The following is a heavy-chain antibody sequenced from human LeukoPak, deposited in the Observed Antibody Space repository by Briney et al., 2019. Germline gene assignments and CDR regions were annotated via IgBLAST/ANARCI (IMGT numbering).Heavy chain of an antibody. J-gene: IGHJ2*01. CDR2: IYYSGST. CDR1: GGSISSSSYY. D-gene: IGHD3-22*01. V-gene: IGHV4-39*01. Sequence: SETLSLTCTVSGGSISSSSYYWGWIRQPPGKGLEWIGSIYYSGSTYYNPSLKSRVTISVDTSKNQFSLKLSSVTAADTAVYYCASRRAYYYDSSGYPWYFDLWGRGTLVTVSP. CDR3: ASRRAYYYDSSGYPWYFDL.